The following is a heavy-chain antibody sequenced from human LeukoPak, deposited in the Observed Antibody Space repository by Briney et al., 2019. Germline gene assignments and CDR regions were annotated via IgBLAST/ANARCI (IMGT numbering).Heavy chain of an antibody. V-gene: IGHV3-48*03. J-gene: IGHJ4*02. CDR1: GFSFSSYA. D-gene: IGHD4-17*01. CDR3: ARDLGMTDGDYVSYFDY. Sequence: GGSLRLSCAASGFSFSSYAMSWVRQAPGKGLEWVSYISSSGSIIYYADSVKGRFTISRDNAKNSLYLQMNSLRAEDTALYYCARDLGMTDGDYVSYFDYWGQGTLVTVSS. CDR2: ISSSGSII.